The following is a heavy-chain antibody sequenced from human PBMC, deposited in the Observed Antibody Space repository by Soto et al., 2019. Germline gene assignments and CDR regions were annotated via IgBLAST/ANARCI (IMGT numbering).Heavy chain of an antibody. CDR1: GYTFTNYE. Sequence: QEQLLQSGAEVKKPGASVKVSCKASGYTFTNYETIWVRQATGQGLEWMGWMNPNSGDTVYAQKFQGRLTMTRDTSLSTAYMELSSLRSADTAVYYCARGRGGYCSGGICYRFLDPGGQGTLVTVSS. D-gene: IGHD2-15*01. J-gene: IGHJ5*02. V-gene: IGHV1-8*01. CDR3: ARGRGGYCSGGICYRFLDP. CDR2: MNPNSGDT.